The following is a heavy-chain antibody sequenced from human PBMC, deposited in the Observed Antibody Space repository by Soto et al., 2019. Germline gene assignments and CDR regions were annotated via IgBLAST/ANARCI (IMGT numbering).Heavy chain of an antibody. CDR3: ARTVYYEFWSSYYYFYDYMDV. CDR2: MNPNSGNT. CDR1: GYTFTSYD. J-gene: IGHJ6*03. D-gene: IGHD3-3*01. Sequence: ASVKVSCKASGYTFTSYDINWVRQATGQGLEWMGWMNPNSGNTGYAQKFQGRVTMTRNTSISTAYMELSSLRSEDTAVYYCARTVYYEFWSSYYYFYDYMDVWGKGTTVTVSS. V-gene: IGHV1-8*01.